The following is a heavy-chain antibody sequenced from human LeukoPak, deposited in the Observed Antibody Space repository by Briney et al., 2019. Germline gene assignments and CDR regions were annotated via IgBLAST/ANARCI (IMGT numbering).Heavy chain of an antibody. CDR1: GGSISSYY. J-gene: IGHJ4*02. CDR3: ASLNSSGWYGGYYFDY. CDR2: IYYSGST. V-gene: IGHV4-59*08. Sequence: SETLSLTCTVSGGSISSYYGSWIRQPPGEGVEWLGYIYYSGSTNYNPSLKSRVTISVDTSKNQFSLKLSSVTAADTAVYYCASLNSSGWYGGYYFDYWGQGTLVTVSS. D-gene: IGHD6-19*01.